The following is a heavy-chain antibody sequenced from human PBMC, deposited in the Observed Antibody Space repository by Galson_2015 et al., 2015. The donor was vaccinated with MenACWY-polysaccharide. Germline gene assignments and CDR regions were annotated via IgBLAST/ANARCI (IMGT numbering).Heavy chain of an antibody. CDR2: INHSGDT. J-gene: IGHJ6*03. CDR3: ARVAFSSLVRGKYYYMDV. CDR1: GGSISSYY. Sequence: ETLSLTCTVSGGSISSYYWSWIRQPPGKGLEWIGEINHSGDTNYNPSLKSRVTMSVDTSKNQFSLKLSSVTAADTAVFYCARVAFSSLVRGKYYYMDVWGNGTTVTVSS. V-gene: IGHV4-34*01. D-gene: IGHD6-13*01.